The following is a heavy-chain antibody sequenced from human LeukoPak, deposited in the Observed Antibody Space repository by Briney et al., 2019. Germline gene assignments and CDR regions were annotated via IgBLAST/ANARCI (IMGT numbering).Heavy chain of an antibody. CDR3: ARNLPRYAFDI. CDR1: GGSISSGDYY. V-gene: IGHV4-31*03. CDR2: IYYSGST. Sequence: PSETLSLTCTVSGGSISSGDYYWSWIRQHPGKGLEWIGYIYYSGSTYYNPSLKSRVTISVDTSKNQFSLKLSSVTAADTAVYYCARNLPRYAFDIWGQGTMVTVSS. J-gene: IGHJ3*02.